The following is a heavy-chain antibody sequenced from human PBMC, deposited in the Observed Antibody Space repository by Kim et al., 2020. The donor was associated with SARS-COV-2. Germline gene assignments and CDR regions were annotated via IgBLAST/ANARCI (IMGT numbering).Heavy chain of an antibody. Sequence: STYYADSVKGRFTISRDNSKNTLYLQMNSLRAEDTAVYYCATIAVVTRDYWGQGTLVTVSS. CDR3: ATIAVVTRDY. J-gene: IGHJ4*02. D-gene: IGHD6-19*01. CDR2: ST. V-gene: IGHV3-23*01.